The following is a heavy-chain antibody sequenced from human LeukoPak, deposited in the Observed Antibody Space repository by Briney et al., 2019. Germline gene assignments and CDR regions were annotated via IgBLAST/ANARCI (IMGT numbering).Heavy chain of an antibody. CDR1: GFTFSSYA. CDR2: ISGSGGST. CDR3: AKDPTVYTYYYGMDV. V-gene: IGHV3-23*01. Sequence: PGGSLRLSCAASGFTFSSYAMNWGRQAPGKGLEWVSAISGSGGSTYYADSVKGRFTISRDDSKNMLYLQMNSLKADDTALYYCAKDPTVYTYYYGMDVWGQGTTVTVSS. D-gene: IGHD5/OR15-5a*01. J-gene: IGHJ6*02.